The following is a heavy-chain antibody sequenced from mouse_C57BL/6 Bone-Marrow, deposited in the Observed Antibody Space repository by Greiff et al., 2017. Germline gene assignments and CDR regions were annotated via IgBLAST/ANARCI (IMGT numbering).Heavy chain of an antibody. D-gene: IGHD1-1*01. CDR1: GYTFTGYW. J-gene: IGHJ2*01. CDR2: ILPGSGST. V-gene: IGHV1-9*01. Sequence: QVQLQQSGAELMKPGASVKLSCTATGYTFTGYWIEWVKQRPGHGLEWIGEILPGSGSTNYNEKFKGKATFTADTSSNTDYMQLSSLTTEDSAIYYCALYYGSSLYWGQGTTLTVSS. CDR3: ALYYGSSLY.